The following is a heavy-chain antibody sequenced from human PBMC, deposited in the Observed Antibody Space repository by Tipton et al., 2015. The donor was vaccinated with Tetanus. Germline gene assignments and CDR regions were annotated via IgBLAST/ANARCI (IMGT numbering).Heavy chain of an antibody. Sequence: GLVKPSETLSLTCGVSDGSFNAYYWSWIRQTPGKGLEWIGEVNQSGSTKYNPSFNSRAAISVDTSKSQFSLRVRSVTAADTAVYFCARLFNWGSGYFFFDLWGRGTLVTVSS. D-gene: IGHD7-27*01. V-gene: IGHV4-34*01. CDR2: VNQSGST. J-gene: IGHJ2*01. CDR3: ARLFNWGSGYFFFDL. CDR1: DGSFNAYY.